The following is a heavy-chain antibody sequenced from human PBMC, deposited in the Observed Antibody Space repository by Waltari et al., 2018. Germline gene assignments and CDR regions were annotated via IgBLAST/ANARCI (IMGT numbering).Heavy chain of an antibody. D-gene: IGHD3-10*01. CDR3: ARSGASDYGMDV. Sequence: QVQLQESGPGLVKPSETLSLTCTVSGGSISSYYWSWIRQPPGKGLEWIGYIYYSGSTNYNPSLKSRVTISVDTSKNQFSLKLSSVTAADTAVYYCARSGASDYGMDVWGQGTTVTVSS. V-gene: IGHV4-59*01. CDR2: IYYSGST. J-gene: IGHJ6*02. CDR1: GGSISSYY.